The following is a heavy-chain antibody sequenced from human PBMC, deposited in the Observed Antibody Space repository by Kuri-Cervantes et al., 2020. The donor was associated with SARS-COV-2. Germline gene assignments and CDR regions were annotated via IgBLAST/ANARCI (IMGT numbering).Heavy chain of an antibody. CDR3: VRSAVAGDY. J-gene: IGHJ4*02. CDR1: GGSFSGYY. V-gene: IGHV4-34*01. CDR2: INHSGST. D-gene: IGHD6-19*01. Sequence: ESLKISCAVYGGSFSGYYWSWIRQPPGKGLEWIGEINHSGSTNYNPSLKSRVTISVDTSKNQFSLKLSSVTAADTAVYYCVRSAVAGDYWGQGTLVTVSS.